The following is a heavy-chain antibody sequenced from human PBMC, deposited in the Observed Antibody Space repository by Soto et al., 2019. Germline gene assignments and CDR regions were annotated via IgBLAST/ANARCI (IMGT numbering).Heavy chain of an antibody. CDR1: GFTFSSYG. CDR3: ARDYDSRGYPRYYFDY. Sequence: QVQLVESGGGVVQPGRSLRLSCAASGFTFSSYGMHWVRQAPGKGLEWVAVIWYDGSNKYYADSVKGRFTISRDNSKNTLYLQMNRLNAEDTAVYYCARDYDSRGYPRYYFDYWGQGTLVTVSS. J-gene: IGHJ4*02. CDR2: IWYDGSNK. V-gene: IGHV3-33*01. D-gene: IGHD3-22*01.